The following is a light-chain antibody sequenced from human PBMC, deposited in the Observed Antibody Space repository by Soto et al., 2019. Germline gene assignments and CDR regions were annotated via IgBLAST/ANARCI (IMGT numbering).Light chain of an antibody. V-gene: IGKV3-20*01. J-gene: IGKJ3*01. CDR3: QHYGTSAL. Sequence: EIVLTQSPGTLSLSPGERATLSCRASQSVSDSYLAWYQQKPGQAPRLLIYASSRATGIPDRFSGSGSGTEFTLTISRLEPEASAVYYCQHYGTSALFGPGTKVDIK. CDR1: QSVSDSY. CDR2: AS.